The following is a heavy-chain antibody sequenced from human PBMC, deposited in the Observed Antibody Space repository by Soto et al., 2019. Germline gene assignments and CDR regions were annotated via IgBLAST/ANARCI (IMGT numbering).Heavy chain of an antibody. CDR3: ARHYLAELRPHWVPTYYYYYMDV. J-gene: IGHJ6*03. V-gene: IGHV4-59*08. Sequence: SETLSLTCTVSGGSISSYYWSWIRQPPGKGLEWIGYIYYSGSTNYNPSLKSRVTISVDTSKNQFSLKLSSVTAADTAVYYCARHYLAELRPHWVPTYYYYYMDVWGNGTTVTVSS. CDR1: GGSISSYY. CDR2: IYYSGST. D-gene: IGHD1-7*01.